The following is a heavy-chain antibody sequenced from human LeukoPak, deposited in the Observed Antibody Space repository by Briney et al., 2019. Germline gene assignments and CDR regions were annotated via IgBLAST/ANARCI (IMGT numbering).Heavy chain of an antibody. CDR3: ARAEEMAATYYFDY. J-gene: IGHJ4*02. V-gene: IGHV1-2*02. CDR2: INPNSGDT. CDR1: GYTFIGYY. D-gene: IGHD5-24*01. Sequence: ASVKVSCEASGYTFIGYYLHWVRQAPGQGLEWMGWINPNSGDTNYAQKFQGRVTMTRDTSISTAYMELSRLRSDDTAMYYCARAEEMAATYYFDYWGQGTLVTVSS.